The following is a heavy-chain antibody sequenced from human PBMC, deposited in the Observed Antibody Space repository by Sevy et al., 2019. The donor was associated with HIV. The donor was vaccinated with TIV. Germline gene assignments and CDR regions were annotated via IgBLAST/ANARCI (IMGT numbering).Heavy chain of an antibody. J-gene: IGHJ4*02. Sequence: GGSLRLSCAVSGFTVNTYAMSWVRQAPGKGLEWVAVINSSGGSTDYADSVRGRSSISRDNPNVFLEMNSLRVEDTAVYYCVKERVGYISSWYYFDYWGQGTLVTVSS. CDR2: INSSGGST. CDR3: VKERVGYISSWYYFDY. D-gene: IGHD6-13*01. CDR1: GFTVNTYA. V-gene: IGHV3-23*01.